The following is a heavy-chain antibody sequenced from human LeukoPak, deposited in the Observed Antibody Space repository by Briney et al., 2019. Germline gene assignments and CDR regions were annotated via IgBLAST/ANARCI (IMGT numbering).Heavy chain of an antibody. Sequence: GGSLRLSCAAPGFTFDDYAMHWVRHAPGKGLEWVSGISWNCSSIGYASSVKGRFTISIDNAKNSLYLQMNSLRAEDMALYYCAKDNRYDSSGYYYWYFDLWGRGTLVTVSS. CDR1: GFTFDDYA. V-gene: IGHV3-9*03. J-gene: IGHJ2*01. D-gene: IGHD3-22*01. CDR2: ISWNCSSI. CDR3: AKDNRYDSSGYYYWYFDL.